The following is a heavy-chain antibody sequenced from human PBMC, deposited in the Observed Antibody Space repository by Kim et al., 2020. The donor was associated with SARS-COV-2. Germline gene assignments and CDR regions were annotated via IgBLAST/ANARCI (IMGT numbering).Heavy chain of an antibody. D-gene: IGHD6-13*01. CDR3: ARAGSLRYSSSWYEYEH. V-gene: IGHV1-69*01. Sequence: FQGRVTITADESTSTAYMELSSLRSEDTAVYYCARAGSLRYSSSWYEYEHWGQGTLVTVSS. J-gene: IGHJ1*01.